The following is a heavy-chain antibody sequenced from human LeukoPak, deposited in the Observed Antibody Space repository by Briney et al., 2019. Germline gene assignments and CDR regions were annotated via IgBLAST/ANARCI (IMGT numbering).Heavy chain of an antibody. Sequence: PGGSLRLSCAASGFTFSSYAMNWVRQAPGKGLEWVSGISGSGGVTYYADSVKGRFTISRDNSKNTLYLQMNSLRAQDTAVYYCAKDLITMIVVIGAAFDIWGQGTMVSVSS. J-gene: IGHJ3*02. CDR3: AKDLITMIVVIGAAFDI. CDR2: ISGSGGVT. V-gene: IGHV3-23*01. D-gene: IGHD3-22*01. CDR1: GFTFSSYA.